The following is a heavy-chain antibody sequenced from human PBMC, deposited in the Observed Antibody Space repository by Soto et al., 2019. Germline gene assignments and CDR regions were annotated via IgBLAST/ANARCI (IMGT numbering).Heavy chain of an antibody. J-gene: IGHJ4*02. Sequence: QVQLVESGGGVVQPGRSLRLSCAASGFTFSSYGMHWVRQAPGKGLEWVAVISYDGNNKYYADSVKGRFTISRDNSKNTLSLQMNSLRAEDTAVYYCAKSVYNWNDGFFDYWGQGTLVTGSS. CDR3: AKSVYNWNDGFFDY. D-gene: IGHD1-1*01. CDR1: GFTFSSYG. V-gene: IGHV3-30*18. CDR2: ISYDGNNK.